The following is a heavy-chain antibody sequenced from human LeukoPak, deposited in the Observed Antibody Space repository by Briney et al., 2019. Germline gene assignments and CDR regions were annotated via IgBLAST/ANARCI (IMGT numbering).Heavy chain of an antibody. CDR3: AKEPREYCSSTSCHNWFDS. D-gene: IGHD2-2*01. J-gene: IGHJ5*01. CDR1: GFTFNNYA. V-gene: IGHV3-23*01. Sequence: GCKTLSCAASGFTFNNYAMSWVRQAPGKGLEWVSAIIATGSTTYYADSVKGRFTISSDNSENTLFLQMNSLRAEDTAVYYCAKEPREYCSSTSCHNWFDSWGEGTLVIVSA. CDR2: IIATGSTT.